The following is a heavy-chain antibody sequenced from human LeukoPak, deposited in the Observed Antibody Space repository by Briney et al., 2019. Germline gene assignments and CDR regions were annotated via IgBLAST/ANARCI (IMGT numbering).Heavy chain of an antibody. CDR3: ARGLDARQMLWGGMDV. D-gene: IGHD2-2*01. CDR1: GGSFSGYY. CDR2: INHSGST. J-gene: IGHJ6*03. Sequence: SETLSLTCAVYGGSFSGYYWSWIRQPPGKGLEWIGEINHSGSTNYNPSLKSRVTISVDTSKNQFSLKLSSVTAADTAVYYCARGLDARQMLWGGMDVWGKGTTVTVSS. V-gene: IGHV4-34*01.